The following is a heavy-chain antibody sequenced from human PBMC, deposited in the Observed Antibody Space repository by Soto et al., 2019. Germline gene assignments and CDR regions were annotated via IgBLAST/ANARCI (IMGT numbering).Heavy chain of an antibody. D-gene: IGHD3-10*01. CDR2: IKHAGSEK. V-gene: IGHV3-7*01. J-gene: IGHJ4*02. CDR3: AGNYGRPGIEQGPLDY. Sequence: GGSLSLTCAASGFTLSRSWMSCVRTAAGRGLEWVATIKHAGSEKNYVDYVKGRFTISGDNAKNSLYLQMTSLRAEDTAVDYCAGNYGRPGIEQGPLDYRGQGTLVTVSS. CDR1: GFTLSRSW.